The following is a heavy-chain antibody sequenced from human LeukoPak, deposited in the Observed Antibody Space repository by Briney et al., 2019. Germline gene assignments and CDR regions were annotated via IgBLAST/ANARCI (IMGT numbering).Heavy chain of an antibody. CDR3: ARVFGPFGGKVTIFGVVIGGGNNWFDP. J-gene: IGHJ5*02. D-gene: IGHD3-3*01. Sequence: ASVKVSCKASGYTFTSYDINWVRQATGQGLEWMGWMNPNSGNTGYAQKFQGRVTMTRNTSISTAYIELSSLRSEDTAVYYCARVFGPFGGKVTIFGVVIGGGNNWFDPWGQGTLVTVSS. V-gene: IGHV1-8*01. CDR2: MNPNSGNT. CDR1: GYTFTSYD.